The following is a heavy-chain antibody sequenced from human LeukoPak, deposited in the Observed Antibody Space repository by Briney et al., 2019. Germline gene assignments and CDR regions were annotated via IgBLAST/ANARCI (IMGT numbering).Heavy chain of an antibody. J-gene: IGHJ4*02. CDR3: ARDYADYVGYFFFAY. Sequence: GGSLRLSCAASGFTFNNYAMNWVRQAPGKGLEWVSSISGGGETTYYADSAKGRFTISRDNSQNTLYLQMNSLRAEDTAVYYCARDYADYVGYFFFAYWGQGTLVTVSS. CDR2: ISGGGETT. D-gene: IGHD4-17*01. V-gene: IGHV3-23*01. CDR1: GFTFNNYA.